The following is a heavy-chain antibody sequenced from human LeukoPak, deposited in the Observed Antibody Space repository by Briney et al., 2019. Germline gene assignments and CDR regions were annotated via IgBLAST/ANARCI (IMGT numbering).Heavy chain of an antibody. CDR1: GFTFSSYW. Sequence: GGSLRLSCAASGFTFSSYWMSWVRQAPGKGLEWVANIKEDGSEKYYVDSVKGRFTISRDNAKKSLYLQMNSLRAEDTAVYYCARDLYRIVVVPHYFDYWGQGTLVTVSS. CDR2: IKEDGSEK. D-gene: IGHD3-22*01. CDR3: ARDLYRIVVVPHYFDY. J-gene: IGHJ4*02. V-gene: IGHV3-7*01.